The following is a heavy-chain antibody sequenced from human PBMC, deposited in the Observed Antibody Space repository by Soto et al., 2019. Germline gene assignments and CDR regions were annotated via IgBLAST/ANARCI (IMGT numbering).Heavy chain of an antibody. V-gene: IGHV1-18*01. Sequence: QVQLVQSGVEVKKPGASVKVSCKASGYTFYTYAITWVRQAPGQGLEWMGWISGSKGNTNYAQKFQDRVTMTTDTSKSAAYMELRSLRSDDSAVYYCARDDASGYPRAPDYWGQGTLVTVSS. CDR2: ISGSKGNT. J-gene: IGHJ4*02. CDR3: ARDDASGYPRAPDY. D-gene: IGHD3-22*01. CDR1: GYTFYTYA.